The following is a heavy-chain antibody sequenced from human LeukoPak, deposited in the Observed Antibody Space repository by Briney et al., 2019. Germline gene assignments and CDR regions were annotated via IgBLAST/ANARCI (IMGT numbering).Heavy chain of an antibody. V-gene: IGHV5-51*01. CDR1: GYSFTSYW. CDR3: ARGLDGGKRPDGAFDI. D-gene: IGHD4-23*01. CDR2: IYPGDSDT. Sequence: PGESLKISCKGSGYSFTSYWIGWVRQMPGKGLEWMGIIYPGDSDTRYSPSFQGQVTISADKSISTAYLQWSSLKASDTAMYYCARGLDGGKRPDGAFDIWGQGTMVTVSS. J-gene: IGHJ3*02.